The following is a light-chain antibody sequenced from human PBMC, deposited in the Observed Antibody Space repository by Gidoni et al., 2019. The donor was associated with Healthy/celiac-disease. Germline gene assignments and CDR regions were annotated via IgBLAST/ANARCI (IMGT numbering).Light chain of an antibody. CDR1: QSVSSN. V-gene: IGKV3-15*01. Sequence: EIVMTQSPATLSVSPGERATLSCRASQSVSSNLAWYQQKPGQAPRLLIDGASTRATGIPARFSGRGSGTEFTLTISSLQSEDFAVYYCQQYNNWPRTFGQXTKLEIK. CDR2: GAS. CDR3: QQYNNWPRT. J-gene: IGKJ2*01.